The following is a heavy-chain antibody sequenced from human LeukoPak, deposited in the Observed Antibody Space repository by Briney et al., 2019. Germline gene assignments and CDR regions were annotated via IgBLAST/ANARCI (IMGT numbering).Heavy chain of an antibody. J-gene: IGHJ4*02. CDR2: IYYSGST. D-gene: IGHD6-19*01. V-gene: IGHV4-39*01. CDR3: ARIMAGSSDY. Sequence: ASETLSLTCTVSGGSISSSSYYWGWIRQPPGKGLEWIGSIYYSGSTYYNPSLKSRVTISVDTSKNQFSLKLSSVTAADTAVYYCARIMAGSSDYWGQGTLVTVSS. CDR1: GGSISSSSYY.